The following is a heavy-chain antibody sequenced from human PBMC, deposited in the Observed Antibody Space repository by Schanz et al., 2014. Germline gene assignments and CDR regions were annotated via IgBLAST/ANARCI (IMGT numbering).Heavy chain of an antibody. CDR2: ISGSGDHT. J-gene: IGHJ4*02. V-gene: IGHV3-23*01. Sequence: EVQLLESGGGLIQPGGSLRLSCAASGFTFRSYAMSWVRQAPGKGLEWVSVISGSGDHTHYADSVKGRFTISRDTSGNTLYLQMNSLRAEDTAVYYCARPIYDLWSGSFDYWGQGTLVTVSS. CDR3: ARPIYDLWSGSFDY. CDR1: GFTFRSYA. D-gene: IGHD3-3*01.